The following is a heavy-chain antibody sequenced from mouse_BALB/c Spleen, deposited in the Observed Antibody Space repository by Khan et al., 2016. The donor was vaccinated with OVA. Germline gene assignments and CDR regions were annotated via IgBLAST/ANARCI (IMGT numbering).Heavy chain of an antibody. CDR3: ARQPYYQYNIMDY. D-gene: IGHD2-10*01. CDR2: IWSYGNI. J-gene: IGHJ4*01. Sequence: QVQLKQSGPGLAAPSQSLSITCTISGYSFTNYGVHWVRQPLGKGMVWLVVIWSYGNINYNYASQSRLTITKDNSQSQVFLKINSLQTDDTAIYFCARQPYYQYNIMDYGGQGTSVTVSS. V-gene: IGHV2-6-1*01. CDR1: GYSFTNYG.